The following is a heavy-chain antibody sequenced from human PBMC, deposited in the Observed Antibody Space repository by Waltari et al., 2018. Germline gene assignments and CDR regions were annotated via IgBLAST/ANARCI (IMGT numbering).Heavy chain of an antibody. J-gene: IGHJ4*02. D-gene: IGHD6-13*01. V-gene: IGHV3-53*02. CDR3: AGTGYSSSWSLDY. CDR2: IYSGCST. Sequence: EVQLVETGGGLIQPGGSLRLSCAASGFTVSSNYMSWVRQAPGKGLEWVSVIYSGCSTYYADSVKGRFTISRDKSKNTLYLQMNSLRAEDTAVYYCAGTGYSSSWSLDYWGQGTLVTVSS. CDR1: GFTVSSNY.